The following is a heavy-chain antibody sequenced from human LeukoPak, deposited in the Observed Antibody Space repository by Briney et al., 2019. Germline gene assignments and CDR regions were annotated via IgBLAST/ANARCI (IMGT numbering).Heavy chain of an antibody. D-gene: IGHD3-10*02. Sequence: GGSLRLSCAASGFPLRRYAMSWVRQAPGKGLEWVSGISGSGASTYYADSVKGRFTISRDNSKNTLYLQMNSLRAEDTAVYYCARDVRGYFDYWGQGTLVTVSS. V-gene: IGHV3-23*01. CDR2: ISGSGAST. CDR3: ARDVRGYFDY. CDR1: GFPLRRYA. J-gene: IGHJ4*02.